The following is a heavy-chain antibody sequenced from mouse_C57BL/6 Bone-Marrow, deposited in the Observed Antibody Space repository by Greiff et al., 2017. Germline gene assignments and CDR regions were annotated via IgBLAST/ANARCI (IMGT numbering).Heavy chain of an antibody. CDR2: IDPSDSYT. V-gene: IGHV1-69*01. J-gene: IGHJ2*01. CDR1: GYTFTSYW. CDR3: ARHEEGRSYYGNYFDY. Sequence: VQLQQPGAELVMPGASVKLSCKASGYTFTSYWMHWVKQRPGQGLEWIGEIDPSDSYTNYNQKFKGKSTLTVDKSSSTVYMELSRLTSEDSAVYFCARHEEGRSYYGNYFDYWGQGTTLTVSS. D-gene: IGHD2-1*01.